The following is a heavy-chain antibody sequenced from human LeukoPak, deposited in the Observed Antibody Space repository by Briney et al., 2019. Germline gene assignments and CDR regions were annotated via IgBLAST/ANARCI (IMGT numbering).Heavy chain of an antibody. D-gene: IGHD4-17*01. CDR3: ASADDYGHVDY. CDR1: GGSISSGTHH. V-gene: IGHV4-61*02. Sequence: KASETLSLTCSVSGGSISSGTHHWSWIRQPAGKGPEWIGRIYSSGKTNYTPSLKNRVTISVDMSKNQFSLKLSSVTAADTAVYYCASADDYGHVDYWGQGTLVTVSS. J-gene: IGHJ4*02. CDR2: IYSSGKT.